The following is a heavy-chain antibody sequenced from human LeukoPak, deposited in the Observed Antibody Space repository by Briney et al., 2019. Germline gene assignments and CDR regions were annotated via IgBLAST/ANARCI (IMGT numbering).Heavy chain of an antibody. Sequence: GGSLRLSCAASGFTFSDHYMGWVRQAPGKGLEWVGRTRNKANSYTTEYAASVKGRFTISRDDSKNSLYLQMNSLKTEDTAVYYCARESYDFWSGYSFFDYWGQGTLVTVSS. CDR3: ARESYDFWSGYSFFDY. CDR1: GFTFSDHY. V-gene: IGHV3-72*01. CDR2: TRNKANSYTT. J-gene: IGHJ4*02. D-gene: IGHD3-3*01.